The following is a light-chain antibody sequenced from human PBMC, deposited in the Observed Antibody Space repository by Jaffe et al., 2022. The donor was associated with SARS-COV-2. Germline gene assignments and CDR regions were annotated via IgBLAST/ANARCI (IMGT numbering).Light chain of an antibody. Sequence: EIVLTQSPGTLSLSPGERATLSCRASQSVIGSHLAWYQQRPGQAPRLLIYDASSRATGIPDRFGGSGSGTDFSFTISRLEPEDFAVYYCQQHGSSPWTFGQGTKVEIK. V-gene: IGKV3-20*01. CDR2: DAS. J-gene: IGKJ1*01. CDR3: QQHGSSPWT. CDR1: QSVIGSH.